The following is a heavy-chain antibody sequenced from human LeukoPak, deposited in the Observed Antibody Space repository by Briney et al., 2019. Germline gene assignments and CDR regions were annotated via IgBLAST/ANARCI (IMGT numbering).Heavy chain of an antibody. CDR3: ARGQYYGSGSYHNWFDP. D-gene: IGHD3-10*01. CDR2: INPNSGGT. J-gene: IGHJ5*02. CDR1: GYTFTSYG. V-gene: IGHV1-2*02. Sequence: GASVKVSCKASGYTFTSYGISWVRQAPGQGLEWMGWINPNSGGTNYAQKFQGRVTMTRDTSISTAYMELSRLRSDDTAVYYCARGQYYGSGSYHNWFDPWGQGTLVTVSS.